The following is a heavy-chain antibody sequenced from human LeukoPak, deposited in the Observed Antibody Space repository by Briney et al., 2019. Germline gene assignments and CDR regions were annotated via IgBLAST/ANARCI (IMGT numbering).Heavy chain of an antibody. Sequence: SETLSLTCTVSGGSISSSSYYWGWIRQPPGKGLEWIGSIYHSGSTYYNPSLKSRVTISVDTSKNQFSLKLSSVTAADTAVYYCAREANSGSYYWGQGTLVTVSS. CDR2: IYHSGST. CDR3: AREANSGSYY. J-gene: IGHJ4*02. V-gene: IGHV4-39*07. D-gene: IGHD1-26*01. CDR1: GGSISSSSYY.